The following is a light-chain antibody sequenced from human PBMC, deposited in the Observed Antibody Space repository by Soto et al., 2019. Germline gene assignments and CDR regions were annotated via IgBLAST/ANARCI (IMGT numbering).Light chain of an antibody. J-gene: IGKJ5*01. Sequence: MVVTRSGKIFSLWPSERPSLSCVTSQSISSSFLAWYQQKPGQAPRLLIYGASSRATGIPDRFSGTGCETDLTLTFSRLEPEDLLVYYCKDSAQLLINLGEGTRLEIK. V-gene: IGKV3-20*01. CDR3: KDSAQLLIN. CDR1: QSISSSF. CDR2: GAS.